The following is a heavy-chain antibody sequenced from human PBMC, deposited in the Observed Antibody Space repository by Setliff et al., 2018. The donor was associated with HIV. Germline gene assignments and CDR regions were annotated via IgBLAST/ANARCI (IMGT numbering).Heavy chain of an antibody. J-gene: IGHJ3*01. Sequence: ASVKVSCKASGGTFNTYAMNWVRQAPGQGLEWMGHIIPIFNIANYAQKFQDRITITADESTSTAYMELSSLRSEDTAVYYCASPHGYCPDGSCPLVGAFDFWGQGTMVTVSS. V-gene: IGHV1-69*13. CDR1: GGTFNTYA. CDR2: IIPIFNIA. CDR3: ASPHGYCPDGSCPLVGAFDF. D-gene: IGHD2-8*01.